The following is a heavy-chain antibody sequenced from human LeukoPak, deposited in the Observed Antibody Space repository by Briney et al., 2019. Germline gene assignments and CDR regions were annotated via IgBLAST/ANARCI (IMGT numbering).Heavy chain of an antibody. CDR3: ARGDLYGDYVILN. CDR1: GFTFNKYA. CDR2: INHRGRT. Sequence: GSLRLSCAAAGFTFNKYAMTWLRQPPGKGLEWIGEINHRGRTNYNPSLKSRVTISVDTSKNQISLKLSSVTAADTAVYYCARGDLYGDYVILNWGQGTLVTVSS. D-gene: IGHD4-17*01. V-gene: IGHV4-34*01. J-gene: IGHJ4*02.